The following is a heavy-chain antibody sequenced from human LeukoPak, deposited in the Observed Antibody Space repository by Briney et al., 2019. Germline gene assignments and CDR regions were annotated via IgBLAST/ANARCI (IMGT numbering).Heavy chain of an antibody. CDR3: AIFNSGCSEASCYVHY. CDR1: GASMNDHY. Sequence: SETLSLTCTVSGASMNDHYWTWIRQPPGKGLELIGHIYSSGTTAYTPSLKSRVTMSIDTSRNQFSLNVFSVTAADSAVYYCAIFNSGCSEASCYVHYWGQGTLVTVSS. V-gene: IGHV4-59*11. J-gene: IGHJ4*02. D-gene: IGHD2-2*01. CDR2: IYSSGTT.